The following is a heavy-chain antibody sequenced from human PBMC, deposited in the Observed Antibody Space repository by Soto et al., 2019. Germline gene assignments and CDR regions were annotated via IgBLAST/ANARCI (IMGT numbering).Heavy chain of an antibody. D-gene: IGHD3-22*01. CDR3: ARLMFLVHITPHRVWFDP. CDR2: IFYSGST. J-gene: IGHJ5*02. V-gene: IGHV4-39*01. Sequence: SETLSLTCTVSGGSISSTNYYWGWIRQPPGKGLEWIGSIFYSGSTYYCPSLKSRVTISVDTSKNQFSLKLSSVTAADTAVYYCARLMFLVHITPHRVWFDPWGLGTLVTVSS. CDR1: GGSISSTNYY.